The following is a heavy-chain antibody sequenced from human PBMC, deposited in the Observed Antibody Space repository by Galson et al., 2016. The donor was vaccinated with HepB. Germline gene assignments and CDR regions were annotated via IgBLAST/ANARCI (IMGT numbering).Heavy chain of an antibody. CDR2: IFPTDPGT. Sequence: QSGAEVKKPGESLKISCQGSGYSFSGHWIVWVRQMPGKGLEWMGAIFPTDPGTKYSPSFKGQVTMSADKSINPAYRQWSSLKTPDTRIYCGGRLYSDVCTPDSCSMAIHWFDPWGQGTLVTVSS. J-gene: IGHJ5*02. V-gene: IGHV5-51*01. CDR1: GYSFSGHW. D-gene: IGHD2-2*01. CDR3: GRLYSDVCTPDSCSMAIHWFDP.